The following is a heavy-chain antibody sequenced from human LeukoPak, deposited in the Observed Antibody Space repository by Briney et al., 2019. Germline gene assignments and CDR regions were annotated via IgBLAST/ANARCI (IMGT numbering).Heavy chain of an antibody. V-gene: IGHV3-23*01. Sequence: GGTLRLSCAASGFTFSSYGMSWVRQAPGKGLEWVSAISGSGGSTYYADSVRGRFTISRDNSKNTLYLQMNSLTAEDTAVYYCARDRFDYEGGGFDPWGQGTLVTVSS. CDR1: GFTFSSYG. J-gene: IGHJ5*02. CDR3: ARDRFDYEGGGFDP. D-gene: IGHD4-17*01. CDR2: ISGSGGST.